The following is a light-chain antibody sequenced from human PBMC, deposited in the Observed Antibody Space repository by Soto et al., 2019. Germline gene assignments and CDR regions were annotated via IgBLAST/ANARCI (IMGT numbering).Light chain of an antibody. Sequence: AIPLTQSPSSLSASVGDRVTITCRASQDINSALAWYQQEPGKAPKLLIFDVSTLETGVPSRFSGSGSGADFTLTISSLQPEDFGTYYCQQFRSSLTFGGGTKVEIK. CDR3: QQFRSSLT. J-gene: IGKJ4*01. V-gene: IGKV1-13*02. CDR1: QDINSA. CDR2: DVS.